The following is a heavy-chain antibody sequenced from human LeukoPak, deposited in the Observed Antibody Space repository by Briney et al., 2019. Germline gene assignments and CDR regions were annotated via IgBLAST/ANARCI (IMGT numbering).Heavy chain of an antibody. CDR1: GYTFTGYY. CDR2: VNPNKGGT. CDR3: ARDSSVIRYFDWLLSYDAFDI. J-gene: IGHJ3*02. V-gene: IGHV1-2*02. Sequence: ASVQVSCMASGYTFTGYYLHWVRQAPGQGLEWMGLVNPNKGGTNYAQKFQGRVTMPRDTSISTAYMELSRLRSDDTAVYYCARDSSVIRYFDWLLSYDAFDIWGQGTMVTVSS. D-gene: IGHD3-9*01.